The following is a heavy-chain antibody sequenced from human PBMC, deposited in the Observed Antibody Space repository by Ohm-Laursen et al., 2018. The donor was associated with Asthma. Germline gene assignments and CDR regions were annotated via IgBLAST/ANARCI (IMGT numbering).Heavy chain of an antibody. J-gene: IGHJ4*02. CDR2: IIPIFGTA. D-gene: IGHD2-21*02. CDR1: GGTFSSYA. CDR3: AREHGSGGGCYSGYFDY. V-gene: IGHV1-69*01. Sequence: GSSVKVSCKASGGTFSSYAISWVRQAPGQGLEWMGGIIPIFGTANYAQKFQGRVTITADESTSTAYMEVSSLRSEDTAVYYCAREHGSGGGCYSGYFDYWGQGTPVTVSS.